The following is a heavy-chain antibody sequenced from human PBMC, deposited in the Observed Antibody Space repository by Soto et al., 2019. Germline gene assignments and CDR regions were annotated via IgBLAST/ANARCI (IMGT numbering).Heavy chain of an antibody. D-gene: IGHD5-12*01. J-gene: IGHJ4*02. CDR1: GFTFSSYG. Sequence: ESGGGVVQPGRSLRLSCAASGFTFSSYGMHWVRQAPGKGLEWVAVISYDGSNKYYADSVKGRFTISRDNSKNTLYLQMNSLRAEDTAVYYCAKEGFSGYDRGPDYWGQGTLVTVSS. V-gene: IGHV3-30*18. CDR2: ISYDGSNK. CDR3: AKEGFSGYDRGPDY.